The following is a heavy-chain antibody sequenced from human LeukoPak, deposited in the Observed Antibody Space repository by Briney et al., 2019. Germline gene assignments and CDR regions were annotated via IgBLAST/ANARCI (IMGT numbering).Heavy chain of an antibody. Sequence: ASVKVSCKASGYTFTDYYMYWVRQAPGQGLEWMGWINPNSGDTNYAQKFQGRVTMTRDTSISTAYMELSSLGSDDTAVYYCARGHETWASFDYWGQGTLVTVSS. D-gene: IGHD1-26*01. CDR2: INPNSGDT. J-gene: IGHJ4*02. V-gene: IGHV1-2*02. CDR1: GYTFTDYY. CDR3: ARGHETWASFDY.